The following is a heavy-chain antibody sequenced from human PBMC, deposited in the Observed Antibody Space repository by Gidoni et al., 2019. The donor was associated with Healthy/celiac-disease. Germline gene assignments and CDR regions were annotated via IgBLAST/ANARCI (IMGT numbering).Heavy chain of an antibody. D-gene: IGHD2-15*01. J-gene: IGHJ6*02. Sequence: EGHQLESGGCLVQPGGSLRPDCADSVYPFGSYSISWVRQTPGKGLGWSSALTGRGVSTSYADSLKGRFTSSSDNSKTTLHLQMNRLRAEDTAVYYFAHPPLLGYSSGMDVWFQGTTVTVFS. CDR2: LTGRGVST. V-gene: IGHV3-23*01. CDR1: VYPFGSYS. CDR3: AHPPLLGYSSGMDV.